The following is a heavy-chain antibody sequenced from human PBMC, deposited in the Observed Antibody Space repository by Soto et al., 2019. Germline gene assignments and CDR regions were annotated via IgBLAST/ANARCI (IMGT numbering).Heavy chain of an antibody. CDR1: GFTFSSYA. CDR3: ARGGAAAGAVAFDI. J-gene: IGHJ3*02. Sequence: QVQLVESGGGVVQPGRSLRLSCAAAGFTFSSYAMHGVRQAPGKGLEWVAVISYDGSNKYYADSVKGRFTISRDNSKNTLYLQMNSLRAEDMAVYYCARGGAAAGAVAFDIWGQGTMVTVSS. CDR2: ISYDGSNK. D-gene: IGHD6-13*01. V-gene: IGHV3-30-3*01.